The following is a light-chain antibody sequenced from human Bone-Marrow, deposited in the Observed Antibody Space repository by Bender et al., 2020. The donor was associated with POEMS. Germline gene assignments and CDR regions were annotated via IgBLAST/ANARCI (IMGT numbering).Light chain of an antibody. CDR2: EGT. CDR3: CSYASRSTLDV. CDR1: SSDAGHYNF. V-gene: IGLV2-23*03. J-gene: IGLJ1*01. Sequence: QSALTQPASVSGSPGQSITISCTGTSSDAGHYNFVSWYQQHPGTAPKLVISEGTKRPSGVSDRFSGSKSGNTASLTISGLQAEDEADYYCCSYASRSTLDVFGTGTKVTVL.